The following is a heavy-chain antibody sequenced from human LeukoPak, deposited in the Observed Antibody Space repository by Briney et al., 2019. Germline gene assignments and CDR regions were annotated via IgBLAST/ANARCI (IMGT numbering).Heavy chain of an antibody. J-gene: IGHJ4*02. CDR2: IYYSGST. V-gene: IGHV4-59*11. CDR1: GGSISPLY. D-gene: IGHD4-17*01. CDR3: ARALTVTTEIDY. Sequence: PSETLSLTCTVSGGSISPLYWSWIRQPPGKGLEFIGYIYYSGSTNFNPSLKSRVTISVDTSKNQFSLKLSSVTAADTAVYYCARALTVTTEIDYWGQGTLVTVSS.